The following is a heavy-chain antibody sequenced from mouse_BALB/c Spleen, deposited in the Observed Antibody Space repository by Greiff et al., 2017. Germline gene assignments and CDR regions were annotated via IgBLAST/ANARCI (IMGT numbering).Heavy chain of an antibody. CDR3: AREGYYDYDVVYAMDY. J-gene: IGHJ4*01. CDR1: GFTFSSYA. Sequence: EVQLVESGGGLVKPGGSLKLSCAASGFTFSSYAMSWVRQSPEKRLEWVAEISSGGSYTYYPDTVTGRFTISRENAKNTLYLEMSSLRSEDTAMYYCAREGYYDYDVVYAMDYWGQGTSVTVSS. D-gene: IGHD2-4*01. V-gene: IGHV5-9-4*01. CDR2: ISSGGSYT.